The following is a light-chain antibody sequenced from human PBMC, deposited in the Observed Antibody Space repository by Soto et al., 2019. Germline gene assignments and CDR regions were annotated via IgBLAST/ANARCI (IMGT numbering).Light chain of an antibody. J-gene: IGLJ3*02. CDR1: SSNIGAGYD. Sequence: QSVLTQPPSLSGAPGQRVTISCTGSSSNIGAGYDVHWYQHLPGTAPKLLIYGNNNRPSGVPDRFSGSKSVTSASLAITGLQAEDEADYYCQSYDTSLRGSVFGGGTKLTVL. V-gene: IGLV1-40*01. CDR2: GNN. CDR3: QSYDTSLRGSV.